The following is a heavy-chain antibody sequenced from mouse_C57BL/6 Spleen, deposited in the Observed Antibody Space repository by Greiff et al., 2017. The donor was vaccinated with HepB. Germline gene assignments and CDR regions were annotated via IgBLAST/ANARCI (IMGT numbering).Heavy chain of an antibody. CDR2: IDPSDSYT. V-gene: IGHV1-69*01. J-gene: IGHJ2*01. Sequence: QVQLKQPGAELVMPGASVKLSCKASGYTFTSYWMHWVKQRPGQGLEWIGEIDPSDSYTNYNQKFKGKSTLTVDKSSSTAYMQLSSLTSEDSAVYYCARSGVTTACYFDYGGQGTTLTASS. D-gene: IGHD1-2*01. CDR3: ARSGVTTACYFDY. CDR1: GYTFTSYW.